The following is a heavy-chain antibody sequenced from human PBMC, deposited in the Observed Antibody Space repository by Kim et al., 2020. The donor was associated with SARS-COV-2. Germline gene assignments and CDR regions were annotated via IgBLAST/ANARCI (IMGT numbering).Heavy chain of an antibody. CDR3: ARDPTTYYYGSGSFEYYFDY. CDR2: INPNSGGT. V-gene: IGHV1-2*02. CDR1: GYTFTGYY. D-gene: IGHD3-10*01. J-gene: IGHJ4*02. Sequence: ASVKVSCKASGYTFTGYYMHWVRQAPGQGLEWMGWINPNSGGTNYAQKFQGRVTMTRDTSISTAYMELSRLRSDDTAVYYCARDPTTYYYGSGSFEYYFDYWGQGTLVTVSS.